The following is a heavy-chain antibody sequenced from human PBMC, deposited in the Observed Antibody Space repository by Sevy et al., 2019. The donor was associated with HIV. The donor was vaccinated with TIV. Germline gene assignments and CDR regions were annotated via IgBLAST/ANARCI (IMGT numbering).Heavy chain of an antibody. V-gene: IGHV3-23*01. CDR1: GFTFSSYA. CDR3: ARELWPGDY. Sequence: GGSLRLSCAASGFTFSSYAMSWVRQAPGKGLEWVSAISGSGGSTYYADSVKGRFTISRDNSKNTLYLQMNRLRVDDTAVYYCARELWPGDYWGQGTLVTVSS. D-gene: IGHD2-21*01. CDR2: ISGSGGST. J-gene: IGHJ4*02.